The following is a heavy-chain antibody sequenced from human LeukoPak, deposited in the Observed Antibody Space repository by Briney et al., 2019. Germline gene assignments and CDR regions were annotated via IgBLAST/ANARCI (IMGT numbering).Heavy chain of an antibody. CDR3: ARRGSVTIDY. J-gene: IGHJ4*02. D-gene: IGHD4-17*01. Sequence: GSLRLSCAASGFTFSSYAMSWVRQAPGKGLEWVSSITGSGGSTNYADFLKGRFTISRDNSKNTLYLQMNSLRAEDTAIYYCARRGSVTIDYWGQGTLVTVSS. CDR1: GFTFSSYA. CDR2: ITGSGGST. V-gene: IGHV3-23*01.